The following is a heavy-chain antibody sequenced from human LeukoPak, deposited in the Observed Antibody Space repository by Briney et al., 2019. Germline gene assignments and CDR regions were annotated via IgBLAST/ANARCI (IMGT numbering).Heavy chain of an antibody. CDR3: ARDLLQFLEWTEDAFDI. Sequence: SETLSLTCTVSGGSISSYYWSWIRQPAGKGLEWIGRIYTSGSTNYNPSLKSRVTMSVDTSKNQFSLKLSSGTAADTAVYYCARDLLQFLEWTEDAFDIWGQGTMVTVSS. CDR2: IYTSGST. J-gene: IGHJ3*02. CDR1: GGSISSYY. D-gene: IGHD3-3*01. V-gene: IGHV4-4*07.